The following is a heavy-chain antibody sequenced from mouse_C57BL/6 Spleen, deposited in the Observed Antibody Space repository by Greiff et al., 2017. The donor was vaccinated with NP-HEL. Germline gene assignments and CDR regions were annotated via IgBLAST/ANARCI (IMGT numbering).Heavy chain of an antibody. Sequence: EVQLQQSGPELVKPGASVKMSCKASGYTFTDYNMHWVKQSHGKSLEWIGYINPNNGGTSYNQKFKGKATLTVNTSSNTAYMELRSLTSEDSAVYYCARDYYSSLYWYFDVWGTGTTVTVSS. D-gene: IGHD2-5*01. J-gene: IGHJ1*03. CDR3: ARDYYSSLYWYFDV. CDR2: INPNNGGT. V-gene: IGHV1-22*01. CDR1: GYTFTDYN.